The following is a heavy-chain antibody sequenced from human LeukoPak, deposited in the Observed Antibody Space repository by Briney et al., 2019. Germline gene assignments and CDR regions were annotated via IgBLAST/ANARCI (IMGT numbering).Heavy chain of an antibody. Sequence: GGSLRLSCAASGFTSSSYWMSWVRQAPGKGLEWVANIKQDGSEKYYVDSVKGRFTISRDNAKNSLYLQMNSLRAEDTAVYYCARDRGVRYYFDYWGQGTLVTVSS. J-gene: IGHJ4*02. CDR3: ARDRGVRYYFDY. CDR1: GFTSSSYW. D-gene: IGHD1-26*01. V-gene: IGHV3-7*01. CDR2: IKQDGSEK.